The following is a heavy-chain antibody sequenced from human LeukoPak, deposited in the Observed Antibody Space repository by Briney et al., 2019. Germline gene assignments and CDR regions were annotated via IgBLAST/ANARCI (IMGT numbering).Heavy chain of an antibody. Sequence: PGGSLRLSCAASGFTFNTYAMSWVRQAPGKGLEWVSAISANGGGTYYADSVKGRFTVSRDNPKNTLYLQMNNLRAEDTAVYYCAKDRFNYGAWGQGSLVTVSS. CDR3: AKDRFNYGA. D-gene: IGHD5-18*01. J-gene: IGHJ5*02. CDR2: ISANGGGT. V-gene: IGHV3-23*01. CDR1: GFTFNTYA.